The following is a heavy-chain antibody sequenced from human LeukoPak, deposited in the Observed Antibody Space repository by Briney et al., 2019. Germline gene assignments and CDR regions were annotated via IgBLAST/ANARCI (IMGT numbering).Heavy chain of an antibody. J-gene: IGHJ3*02. D-gene: IGHD6-19*01. V-gene: IGHV4-59*01. Sequence: SETLSLTCTVSGGSISSFYWSWIRQPPGKGLEWIGYIYYSGSTNYNPSLKSRVTISVDTSKNQFSLKVSSVTAADTAVYYCARPLNSGWYSALDIWGQGTMVTVS. CDR3: ARPLNSGWYSALDI. CDR2: IYYSGST. CDR1: GGSISSFY.